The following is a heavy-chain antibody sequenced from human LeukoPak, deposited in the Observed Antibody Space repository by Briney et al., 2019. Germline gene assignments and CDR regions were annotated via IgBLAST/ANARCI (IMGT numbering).Heavy chain of an antibody. CDR3: ARDGRGYDSSGYYYVDY. Sequence: GGSLRLSCAASGFTFSSYAMHWVRQPPRKGLAWVAVISYDGSNKYYADSVKGRFTISRDNSKNTLYLQMNSLRAEDTAVYYCARDGRGYDSSGYYYVDYWGQGTLVTVSS. V-gene: IGHV3-30*01. D-gene: IGHD3-22*01. CDR2: ISYDGSNK. J-gene: IGHJ4*02. CDR1: GFTFSSYA.